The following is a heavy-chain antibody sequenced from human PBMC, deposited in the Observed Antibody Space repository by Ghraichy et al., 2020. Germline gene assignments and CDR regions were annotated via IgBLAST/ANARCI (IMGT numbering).Heavy chain of an antibody. V-gene: IGHV4-4*02. CDR2: IYHSGST. D-gene: IGHD3-3*01. CDR3: ARAVPGSDYDFWSGYSNDAFDI. CDR1: GGSISSSNW. J-gene: IGHJ3*02. Sequence: SETLSLTCAVSGGSISSSNWWSWVRQPPGKGLEWIGEIYHSGSTNYNPSLKSRVTISVDKSKNQFSLKLSSVTAADTAVYYCARAVPGSDYDFWSGYSNDAFDIWGQGTMVTVSS.